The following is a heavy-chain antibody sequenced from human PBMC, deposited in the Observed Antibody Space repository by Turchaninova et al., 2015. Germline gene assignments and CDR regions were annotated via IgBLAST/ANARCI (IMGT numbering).Heavy chain of an antibody. CDR3: AREGGKYKPDY. CDR2: LWYDGSKK. D-gene: IGHD2-2*01. CDR1: GFTFSNYG. V-gene: IGHV3-33*01. Sequence: QVQLVESGGGVVQPGRSLRLSCAASGFTFSNYGLHWVRQSPGTGLDGGAILWYDGSKKYQADTVQGRFTISRDNSKNMLYLQMNSLRAEDTAVYYCAREGGKYKPDYWGQGTLVTVSS. J-gene: IGHJ4*02.